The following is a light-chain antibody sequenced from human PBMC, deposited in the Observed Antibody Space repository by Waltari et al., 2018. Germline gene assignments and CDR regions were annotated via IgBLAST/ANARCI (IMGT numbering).Light chain of an antibody. J-gene: IGLJ3*02. CDR2: AVT. CDR1: GSDVGDFNS. V-gene: IGLV2-11*01. Sequence: QSALTQPRSVSGSPGQSVTISCAGTGSDVGDFNSVSWYQQHPGKAPKLVIFAVTKRPSGVPDRCSGAKSGTSASLTVSGLQAEDEADYYCCSYAGIWVFGGGTKLTVL. CDR3: CSYAGIWV.